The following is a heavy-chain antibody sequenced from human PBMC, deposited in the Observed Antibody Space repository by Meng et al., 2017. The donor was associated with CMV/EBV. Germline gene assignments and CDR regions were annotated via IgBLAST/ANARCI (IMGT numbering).Heavy chain of an antibody. J-gene: IGHJ6*02. CDR3: ARDITPSPVNYYYYYGMDV. V-gene: IGHV3-30-3*01. CDR1: GFTFSSYA. D-gene: IGHD3-16*02. Sequence: LSLTCAASGFTFSSYAMHWVRQAPGKGLEWVAVISYDGSNKYYADSVKGRFTISRDNSKNTLYLQMNSLRAEGTAVYYCARDITPSPVNYYYYYGMDVWGQGTTVTVSS. CDR2: ISYDGSNK.